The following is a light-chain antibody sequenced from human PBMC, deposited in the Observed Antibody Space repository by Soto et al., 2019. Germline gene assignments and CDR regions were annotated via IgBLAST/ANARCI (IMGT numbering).Light chain of an antibody. Sequence: QSVLTQPPSASGSPGQSVTISCTGTSSDVGGYDYVSWYQQHPGKAPKLMIYEVNKRPSGVPDRFSGSKSGTSASLVISGLRSEDEADYYCAAWDNSLSGVVFGGGTKLTVL. CDR3: AAWDNSLSGVV. CDR1: SSDVGGYDY. J-gene: IGLJ2*01. V-gene: IGLV2-8*01. CDR2: EVN.